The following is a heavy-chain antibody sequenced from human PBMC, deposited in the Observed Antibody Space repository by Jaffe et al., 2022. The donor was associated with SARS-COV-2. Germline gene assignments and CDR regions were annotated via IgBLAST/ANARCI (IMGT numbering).Heavy chain of an antibody. Sequence: QVQLQQWGAGLLKPSETLSLTCAVYGGSFSGYYWSWIRQPPGKGLEWIGEINHSGSTNYNPSLKSRVTISVDTSKNQFSLKLSSVTAADTAVYYCARVLSNSWGGILPWGQGTLVTVSS. CDR3: ARVLSNSWGGILP. D-gene: IGHD2-21*01. J-gene: IGHJ5*02. CDR2: INHSGST. V-gene: IGHV4-34*01. CDR1: GGSFSGYY.